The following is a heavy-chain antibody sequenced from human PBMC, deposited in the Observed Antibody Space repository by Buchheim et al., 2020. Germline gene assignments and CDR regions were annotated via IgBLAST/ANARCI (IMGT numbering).Heavy chain of an antibody. Sequence: VQLLESGGGLVQPGGSLRLSCAASGFTFSDYYMSWIRQAPGKGLEWVSYISSSSSYTNYADSVKGRFTISRDNAKNSLYLQMNSLRAEDTAVYYCARFRPRWLQGPYYFDYWGQGTL. V-gene: IGHV3-11*03. J-gene: IGHJ4*02. CDR3: ARFRPRWLQGPYYFDY. D-gene: IGHD5-24*01. CDR1: GFTFSDYY. CDR2: ISSSSSYT.